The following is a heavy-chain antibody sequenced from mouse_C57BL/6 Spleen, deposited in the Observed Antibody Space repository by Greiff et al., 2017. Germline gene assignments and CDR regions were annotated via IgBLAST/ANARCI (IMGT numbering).Heavy chain of an antibody. Sequence: EVQLQQSGAELVKPGASVKLSCTASGFTINDYYMHWVKQRTEQGLEWIGRIDPEDGDTKYAPKFQGKATITADTSSNTAYMQLSSLTSADAAVYYCSGGRPPYYYYSSALDYWGQGTTLTVSS. CDR3: SGGRPPYYYYSSALDY. D-gene: IGHD2-5*01. CDR1: GFTINDYY. J-gene: IGHJ2*01. CDR2: IDPEDGDT. V-gene: IGHV14-2*01.